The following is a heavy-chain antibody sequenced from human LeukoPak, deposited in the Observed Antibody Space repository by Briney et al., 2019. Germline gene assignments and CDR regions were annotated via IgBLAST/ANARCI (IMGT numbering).Heavy chain of an antibody. CDR3: ARDDPRRFYYDSSGYYAY. CDR2: IYHSGST. CDR1: GGSISSSSYY. V-gene: IGHV4-39*07. J-gene: IGHJ4*02. Sequence: PSETLSLTCTVSGGSISSSSYYWGWIRQRPGKGLGWIGEIYHSGSTNYNPSLKSRVTISVDTSKNQFSLKLSSVTAADTAVYYCARDDPRRFYYDSSGYYAYWGQGTLVTVSS. D-gene: IGHD3-22*01.